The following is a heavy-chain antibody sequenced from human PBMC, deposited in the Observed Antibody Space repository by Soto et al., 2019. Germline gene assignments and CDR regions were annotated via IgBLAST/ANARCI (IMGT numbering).Heavy chain of an antibody. J-gene: IGHJ6*02. V-gene: IGHV3-33*01. D-gene: IGHD1-26*01. Sequence: QMQLVESGGGVVQPGTSLRLSCAASGFDFSSYGMHWVRQTPGKGLEWVAVLGFDGGGRYYADSVKGRFTISRDNSKKMLYLQMDSLRAGATASYYCAREPVGPDYAMDVWGQGTTVTVSS. CDR2: LGFDGGGR. CDR1: GFDFSSYG. CDR3: AREPVGPDYAMDV.